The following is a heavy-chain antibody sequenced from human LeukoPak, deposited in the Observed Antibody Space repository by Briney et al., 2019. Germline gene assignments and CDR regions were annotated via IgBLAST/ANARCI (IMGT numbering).Heavy chain of an antibody. V-gene: IGHV4-34*01. CDR1: GGSFSGNY. CDR3: AASGGPINWFDP. J-gene: IGHJ5*02. D-gene: IGHD3-10*01. CDR2: ITHNGYT. Sequence: PSETLSLTCAVYGGSFSGNYWGWIREPPGKGLQWIGEITHNGYTNYNPALKSRVTISIDTSKNEFPLKLSSVTAADMSIYYCAASGGPINWFDPWGQGTLVTVSS.